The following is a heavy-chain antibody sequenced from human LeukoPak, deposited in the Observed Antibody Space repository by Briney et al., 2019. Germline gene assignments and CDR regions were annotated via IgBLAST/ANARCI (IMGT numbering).Heavy chain of an antibody. J-gene: IGHJ6*03. Sequence: GGSLRLSCAASGFTFDDYNMNWVRQAPGKGLEWVSLITWNGDSTYYADSVEGRFTISRDNSKNSLYLQMNSLRTEDTALYYCAKDKWLRGYYYYYMDVWGKGTTVTVSS. D-gene: IGHD5-12*01. CDR1: GFTFDDYN. CDR2: ITWNGDST. V-gene: IGHV3-43*01. CDR3: AKDKWLRGYYYYYMDV.